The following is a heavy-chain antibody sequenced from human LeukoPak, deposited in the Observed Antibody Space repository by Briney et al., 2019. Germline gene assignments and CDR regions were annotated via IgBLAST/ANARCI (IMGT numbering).Heavy chain of an antibody. CDR2: INHSGST. D-gene: IGHD1-26*01. CDR1: GGSFSGYY. V-gene: IGHV4-34*01. Sequence: SETLSLTCAVYGGSFSGYYWSWIRQPPGKGLEWIGEINHSGSTNYNPSLKSRVTISVDTSKNQFSLKLSSVTAADTAVYYCARIVGATLSFDYWGQGTLVTVSS. CDR3: ARIVGATLSFDY. J-gene: IGHJ4*02.